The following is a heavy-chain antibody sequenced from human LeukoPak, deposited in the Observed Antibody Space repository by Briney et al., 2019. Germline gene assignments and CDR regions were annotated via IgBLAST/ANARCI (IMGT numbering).Heavy chain of an antibody. D-gene: IGHD1-1*01. J-gene: IGHJ4*02. CDR1: GFTFSDYS. Sequence: QPGGSLSLSCSASGFTFSDYSWTWIRQAPGKGLEYVSAISSNGGNTYYADSVKGRFTISRDNSKNTLYLQMSSLRAEDTAVYYRVRPPKYTTNWPFDYWGQGTLVTVSS. CDR3: VRPPKYTTNWPFDY. V-gene: IGHV3-64D*06. CDR2: ISSNGGNT.